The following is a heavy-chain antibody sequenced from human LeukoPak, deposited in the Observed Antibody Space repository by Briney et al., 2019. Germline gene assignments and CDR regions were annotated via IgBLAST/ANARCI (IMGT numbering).Heavy chain of an antibody. CDR1: GFTFSSDA. Sequence: GGSLRLSCAASGFTFSSDAMSWVRQAPGKGLEWVSTISGSGGSTSYADSVKGRFTISRDNSKNTLYLQMNSLRAEDTAVYYCAKDRRYSSSWFSYWGQGTLVTVSS. CDR3: AKDRRYSSSWFSY. J-gene: IGHJ4*02. CDR2: ISGSGGST. D-gene: IGHD6-13*01. V-gene: IGHV3-23*01.